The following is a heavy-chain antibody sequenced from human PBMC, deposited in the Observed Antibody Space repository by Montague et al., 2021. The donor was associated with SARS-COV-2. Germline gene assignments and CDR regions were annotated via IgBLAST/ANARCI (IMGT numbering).Heavy chain of an antibody. Sequence: SETLSLTCAVYGESFSGYYWSWIRQPPGKGLEWIGEINHSGSTNYNPSLKSRVTISVDTSKNQFSLKLSSVTAADTAVYYCARSGWEQPVRARYYYYNGMDVWGQGTTVTVSS. CDR3: ARSGWEQPVRARYYYYNGMDV. J-gene: IGHJ6*02. D-gene: IGHD1-26*01. V-gene: IGHV4-34*01. CDR2: INHSGST. CDR1: GESFSGYY.